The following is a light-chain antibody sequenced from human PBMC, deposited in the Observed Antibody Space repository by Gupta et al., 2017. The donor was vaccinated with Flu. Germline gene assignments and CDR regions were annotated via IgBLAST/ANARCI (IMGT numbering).Light chain of an antibody. Sequence: DRVTITCQASQDIGNYLNWYQQKPGKAPKLLIYDASNLETGVPSRFSGSGSGADFTFTISSLQPEDFATYYCQRYDHVPTFTFGPGTKVDMK. V-gene: IGKV1-33*01. CDR2: DAS. CDR1: QDIGNY. J-gene: IGKJ3*01. CDR3: QRYDHVPTFT.